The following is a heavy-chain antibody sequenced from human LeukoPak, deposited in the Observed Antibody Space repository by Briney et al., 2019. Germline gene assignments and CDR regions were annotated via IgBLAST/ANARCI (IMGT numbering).Heavy chain of an antibody. CDR3: ARQTAMGRSGDY. CDR1: GYTFASYW. CDR2: IDPSDSET. V-gene: IGHV5-51*01. J-gene: IGHJ4*02. Sequence: GESLNISCKASGYTFASYWIGWVRQMAGKGLEWMGIIDPSDSETRYTPSFQGQVTISVDKSLTTAYLQWDTLKASDTAMYYCARQTAMGRSGDYWGQGTLVTVSS. D-gene: IGHD5-18*01.